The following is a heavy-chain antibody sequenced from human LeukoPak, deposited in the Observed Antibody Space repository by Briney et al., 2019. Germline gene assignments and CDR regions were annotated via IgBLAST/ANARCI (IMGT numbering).Heavy chain of an antibody. V-gene: IGHV3-21*01. CDR3: ARVHGSGSYFVY. D-gene: IGHD3-10*01. J-gene: IGHJ4*02. CDR1: GFTFSSYS. CDR2: ISSSSYI. Sequence: PGGSLRLSCAASGFTFSSYSMNWVRQAPGKGLEWVSSISSSSYIYYADSVKGRFTISRDNAKNSLYLQMNSLRAEDTAVYYCARVHGSGSYFVYWGQGTLVTVSS.